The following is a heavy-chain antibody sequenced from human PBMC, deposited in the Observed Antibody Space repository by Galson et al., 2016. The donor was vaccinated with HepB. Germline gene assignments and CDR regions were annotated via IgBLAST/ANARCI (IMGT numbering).Heavy chain of an antibody. V-gene: IGHV1-69*13. D-gene: IGHD3-22*01. CDR1: GGIFRGYP. Sequence: VKVSCKASGGIFRGYPINWVRQAPGQGLEWLGGIIPIFLTSNYAQKFQGRVTITADESTSTAYMELSSLRSEDTAIYYCAGRSNGYYYFEYWGQGTVVTVSS. CDR2: IIPIFLTS. J-gene: IGHJ4*02. CDR3: AGRSNGYYYFEY.